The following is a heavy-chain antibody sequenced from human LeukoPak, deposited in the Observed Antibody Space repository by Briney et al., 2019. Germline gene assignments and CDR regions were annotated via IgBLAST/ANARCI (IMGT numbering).Heavy chain of an antibody. Sequence: SVKVSCKASGGTFGSYAISWVRQAPGQGLEWMGGIIPIFGTANYAQKFQGRVTITADESTSTAYMELSSLRSEDTAVYYCARGGSTVTRFDYWGQGTLVTVSS. J-gene: IGHJ4*02. CDR1: GGTFGSYA. CDR2: IIPIFGTA. CDR3: ARGGSTVTRFDY. D-gene: IGHD4-17*01. V-gene: IGHV1-69*13.